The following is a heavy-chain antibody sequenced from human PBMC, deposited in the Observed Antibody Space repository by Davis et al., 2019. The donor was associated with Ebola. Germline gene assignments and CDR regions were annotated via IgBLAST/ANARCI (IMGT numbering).Heavy chain of an antibody. CDR1: GFTFDIFA. CDR3: ARRTELDY. Sequence: GESLKISCAASGFTFDIFAMSWVRQVPGKGLEWVSTISGGGGNTFYADSVQGRVIISRDTSKNTLYLRMNSLRAEDTAVYYCARRTELDYWGQGTLVTVSS. CDR2: ISGGGGNT. V-gene: IGHV3-23*01. J-gene: IGHJ4*02. D-gene: IGHD1/OR15-1a*01.